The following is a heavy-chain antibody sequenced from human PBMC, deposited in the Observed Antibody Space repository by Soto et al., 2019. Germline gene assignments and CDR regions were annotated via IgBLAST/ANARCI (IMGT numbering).Heavy chain of an antibody. CDR3: ARDHGRNDAFDI. CDR1: GGTFSSYT. J-gene: IGHJ3*02. Sequence: SVKVSCKASGGTFSSYTISWVRQAPGQGLEWMGRIIPILGIANYAQKFQGRVTITADKSTSTAYMELSSLRSEDTAVYYCARDHGRNDAFDIWGQGTMVTVSS. V-gene: IGHV1-69*04. CDR2: IIPILGIA.